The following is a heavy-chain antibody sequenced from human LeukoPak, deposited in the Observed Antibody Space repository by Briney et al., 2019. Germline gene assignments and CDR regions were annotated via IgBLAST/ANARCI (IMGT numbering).Heavy chain of an antibody. CDR3: ARGTVYGSGRLRRADGMDV. Sequence: SETLSLTCTVSGGSISSYYWSWIRQPPGKGLEWIGYIYYSGSTNYNPSLKSRVTISVDTSKNQFSLKLSSVTAADTAVYYCARGTVYGSGRLRRADGMDVWGQGTTVTVSS. V-gene: IGHV4-59*01. CDR2: IYYSGST. J-gene: IGHJ6*02. CDR1: GGSISSYY. D-gene: IGHD3-10*01.